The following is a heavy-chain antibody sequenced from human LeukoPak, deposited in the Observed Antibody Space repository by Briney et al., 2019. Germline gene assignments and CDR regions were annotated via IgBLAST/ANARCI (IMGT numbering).Heavy chain of an antibody. CDR1: GYTFTSYG. J-gene: IGHJ4*02. CDR2: ISAYNGNT. Sequence: ASVKVSCKASGYTFTSYGISWVRQAPGQGLEWMGWISAYNGNTNYAQKLQGRVTMTEDTSTDTAYMELSSLRSEDTAVYYCATPTTSGYYPDWGQGTLVTVSS. V-gene: IGHV1-18*01. CDR3: ATPTTSGYYPD. D-gene: IGHD5-12*01.